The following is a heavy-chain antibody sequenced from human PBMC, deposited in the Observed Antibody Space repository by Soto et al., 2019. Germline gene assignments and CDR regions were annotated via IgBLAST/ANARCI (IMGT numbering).Heavy chain of an antibody. CDR2: INHSGST. D-gene: IGHD1-26*01. J-gene: IGHJ3*02. CDR3: ARGGAGAFDI. Sequence: SETLSLTCAVYGGAFIGYYCIFIRQPPGKGLEWIVEINHSGSTNYNPSLKSRVTISVDTSKNQFSLKLSSVTAADTAVYYCARGGAGAFDIWGQGTMVTVSS. CDR1: GGAFIGYY. V-gene: IGHV4-34*01.